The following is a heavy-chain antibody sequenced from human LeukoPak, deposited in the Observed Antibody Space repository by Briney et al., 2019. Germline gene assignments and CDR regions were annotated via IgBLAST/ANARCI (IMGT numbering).Heavy chain of an antibody. D-gene: IGHD1-1*01. CDR1: GFTFDDYA. CDR2: ISWNSGSI. V-gene: IGHV3-9*01. Sequence: PGGSLRLSCAASGFTFDDYARHWVRQAPGKGLEWVSGISWNSGSIGYADSVKGRFTISRDNAKNSLYLQMNSLRAEDTALYYCARSHNGVHNWNDRGLDYWGQGTLVTVSS. J-gene: IGHJ4*02. CDR3: ARSHNGVHNWNDRGLDY.